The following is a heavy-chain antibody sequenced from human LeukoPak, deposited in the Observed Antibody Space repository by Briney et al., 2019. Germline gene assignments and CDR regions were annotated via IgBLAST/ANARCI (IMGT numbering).Heavy chain of an antibody. Sequence: SETLSLTCSVSGGSISSYYWSWIRQPPWKGLEWSGYIYYSGSTNYNPSLKSRVTISVDTSKNQLSLKLSSVTAADTAVYYCARQAYYYGMDVWGQGTTVTVSS. V-gene: IGHV4-59*08. CDR2: IYYSGST. J-gene: IGHJ6*02. CDR3: ARQAYYYGMDV. CDR1: GGSISSYY.